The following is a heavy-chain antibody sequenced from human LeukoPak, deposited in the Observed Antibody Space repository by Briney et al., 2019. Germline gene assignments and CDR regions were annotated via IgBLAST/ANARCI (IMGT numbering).Heavy chain of an antibody. Sequence: SETLSLTCAVYGGSFSGYYWSWIRQPPGKGLEWIGSIYHSGSTYYNPSLKSRVTISVDTSKNQFSLKLSSVTAADTAVYYCARRVGQWLVGIYFDYWGQGTLVTVSS. J-gene: IGHJ4*02. D-gene: IGHD6-19*01. CDR1: GGSFSGYY. CDR2: IYHSGST. V-gene: IGHV4-34*01. CDR3: ARRVGQWLVGIYFDY.